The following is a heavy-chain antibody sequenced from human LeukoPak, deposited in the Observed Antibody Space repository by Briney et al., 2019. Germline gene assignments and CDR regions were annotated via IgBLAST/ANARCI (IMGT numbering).Heavy chain of an antibody. CDR3: ARGHYHYDILTGYSGGDWFDP. Sequence: SGTLSLTCAVSGGSISSSNWWSWVRQPPGKGLEWIGEIYHSGSTNYNPSLKSRVTISVDKSKNQFSLKLSSVTAADTAVYYCARGHYHYDILTGYSGGDWFDPWGQGTLATVSS. D-gene: IGHD3-9*01. CDR2: IYHSGST. V-gene: IGHV4-4*02. J-gene: IGHJ5*02. CDR1: GGSISSSNW.